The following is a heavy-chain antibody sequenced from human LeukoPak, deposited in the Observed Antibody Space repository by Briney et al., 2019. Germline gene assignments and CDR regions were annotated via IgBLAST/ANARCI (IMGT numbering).Heavy chain of an antibody. CDR3: ARDSGVVLMVYAGAHAFDI. V-gene: IGHV3-48*03. Sequence: GGSLRLSCAASGFTFSSYEMNWVRQAPGKGLEWVSYISSSGSTIYYADSVKGRFTISRDNAKNSLYLQMNSLRAEDTAVYYCARDSGVVLMVYAGAHAFDIWGQWTIVTGSS. D-gene: IGHD2-8*01. CDR2: ISSSGSTI. CDR1: GFTFSSYE. J-gene: IGHJ3*02.